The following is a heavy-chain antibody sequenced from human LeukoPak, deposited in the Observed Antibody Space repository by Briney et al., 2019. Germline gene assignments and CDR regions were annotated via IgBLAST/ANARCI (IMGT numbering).Heavy chain of an antibody. CDR2: IYYSGST. J-gene: IGHJ4*02. CDR1: GGSISSYY. D-gene: IGHD5-18*01. CDR3: ARSSWLQLPPSY. V-gene: IGHV4-59*01. Sequence: SETLSLTCTVSGGSISSYYWSWIRQPPGKGLVWIGYIYYSGSTNYNPSLKSRVTISVDTSKNQFSLKLSSVTAADTAVYYCARSSWLQLPPSYWGQGTLVTVSS.